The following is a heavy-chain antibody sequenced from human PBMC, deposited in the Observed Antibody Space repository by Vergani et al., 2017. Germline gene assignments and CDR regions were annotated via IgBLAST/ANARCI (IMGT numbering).Heavy chain of an antibody. CDR3: AKDPSTYYDILSSPGGDY. V-gene: IGHV3-23*01. J-gene: IGHJ4*02. CDR1: GFTFSSYA. Sequence: EVQRLESGGGLVQPGGSLRLSCAASGFTFSSYAMSWVRQAPGKGLEWVSAISGSGCSTYYADSVKGRFTISRDNSKNTLYLQMNSLRAEDTAVYYCAKDPSTYYDILSSPGGDYWGQGTLVTVSS. D-gene: IGHD3-9*01. CDR2: ISGSGCST.